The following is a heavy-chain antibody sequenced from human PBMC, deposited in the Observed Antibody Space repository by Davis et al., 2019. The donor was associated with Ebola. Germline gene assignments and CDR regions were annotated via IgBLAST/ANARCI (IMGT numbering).Heavy chain of an antibody. J-gene: IGHJ4*02. D-gene: IGHD5-18*01. CDR3: ARDRVQLWSGGFDY. Sequence: PGGSLRLSCTVSGGSISSSSYYWGWIRQPPGKGLEWIGSIYYSGSTYYNPSLKSRVTISVDTSKNQFSLKLSSVTAADTAVYYCARDRVQLWSGGFDYWGQGTLVTVSS. CDR2: IYYSGST. CDR1: GGSISSSSYY. V-gene: IGHV4-39*07.